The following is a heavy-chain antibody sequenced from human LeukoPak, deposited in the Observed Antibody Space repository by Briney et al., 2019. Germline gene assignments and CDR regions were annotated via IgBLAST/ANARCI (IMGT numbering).Heavy chain of an antibody. V-gene: IGHV4-59*12. Sequence: SETLSLTCTVSGGSISSYYWSWIRQPPGKGLEWIGYIYYSGSTNYNPSLKSRVTISVDRSKNQFSLKLSSVTAADTAVYYCARDAYDSSGSDAFDIWGQGTMVTVSS. J-gene: IGHJ3*02. D-gene: IGHD3-22*01. CDR1: GGSISSYY. CDR3: ARDAYDSSGSDAFDI. CDR2: IYYSGST.